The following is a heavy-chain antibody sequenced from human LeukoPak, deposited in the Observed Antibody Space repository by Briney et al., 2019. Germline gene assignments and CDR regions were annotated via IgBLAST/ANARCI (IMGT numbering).Heavy chain of an antibody. CDR2: INNDGSYA. Sequence: GGSLRLSCEFSGIIFSTYAMNWVRQAPGKGLEWVSWINNDGSYAVYADSVRARFTISRDNAKNTLYLQMNSLRPEDTAVYYCARDRPHNWFDPWGQGTLITVSS. CDR1: GIIFSTYA. J-gene: IGHJ5*02. V-gene: IGHV3-74*01. CDR3: ARDRPHNWFDP.